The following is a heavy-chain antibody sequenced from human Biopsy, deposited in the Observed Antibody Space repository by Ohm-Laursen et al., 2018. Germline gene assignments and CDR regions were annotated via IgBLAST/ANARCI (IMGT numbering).Heavy chain of an antibody. Sequence: GTLSLTCTVSGGSISNYYWSWVRQPPGKGLEWIGYISYSGSTTYNPSLRSRVTTSLDTSKNHFSLKLSSVTAADTAVYYCARLPHGDLRYNFDYWGQGTLVTVSS. CDR2: ISYSGST. CDR3: ARLPHGDLRYNFDY. V-gene: IGHV4-59*08. J-gene: IGHJ4*02. CDR1: GGSISNYY. D-gene: IGHD2-21*02.